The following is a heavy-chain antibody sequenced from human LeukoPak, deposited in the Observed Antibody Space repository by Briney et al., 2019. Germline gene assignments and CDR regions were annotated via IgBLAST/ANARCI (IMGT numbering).Heavy chain of an antibody. D-gene: IGHD3-10*01. Sequence: ASVKVSCKASGGTFSSYAISWVRQAPGQGLEWMGRIIPNLGIANYAQKFQGRVTITADKSTSTAYMELSSLRSEDTAVYYCARLTRGSGSLDKYGFDPWGQGTLVTVSS. CDR1: GGTFSSYA. CDR2: IIPNLGIA. V-gene: IGHV1-69*04. J-gene: IGHJ5*02. CDR3: ARLTRGSGSLDKYGFDP.